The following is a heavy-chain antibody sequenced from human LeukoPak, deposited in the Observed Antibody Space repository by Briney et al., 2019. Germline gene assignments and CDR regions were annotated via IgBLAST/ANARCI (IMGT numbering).Heavy chain of an antibody. V-gene: IGHV3-23*01. CDR1: GFIFNTDA. CDR3: TKFDY. CDR2: VTGSDGST. Sequence: GGSLRLSCAASGFIFNTDAMTWVRQAPGKGLEWVSTVTGSDGSTFYANSVKGRFTISRDNSKNTVFLHMTSLRAEDTAVYYCTKFDYWGQGVLVTVSS. J-gene: IGHJ4*02.